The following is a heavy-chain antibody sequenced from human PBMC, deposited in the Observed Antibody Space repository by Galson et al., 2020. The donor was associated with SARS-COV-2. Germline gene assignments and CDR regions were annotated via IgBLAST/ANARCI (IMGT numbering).Heavy chain of an antibody. CDR3: AKDQGSGYFDY. Sequence: QLGESLKISCAASGFTFSSYGMHWVRQAPGKGLEWVAVIWYDGSNKYYADSVKGRFTISRDNSKNTLYLQMNSLRAEDTAVYYCAKDQGSGYFDYWGQGTLVTVSS. D-gene: IGHD3-22*01. J-gene: IGHJ4*02. CDR1: GFTFSSYG. V-gene: IGHV3-33*06. CDR2: IWYDGSNK.